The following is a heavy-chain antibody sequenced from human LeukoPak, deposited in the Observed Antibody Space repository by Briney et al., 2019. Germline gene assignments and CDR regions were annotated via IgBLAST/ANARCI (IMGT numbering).Heavy chain of an antibody. D-gene: IGHD1-26*01. V-gene: IGHV3-7*01. CDR1: GFTFSSYW. Sequence: GGSLRLSCAASGFTFSSYWMSWVRQAPGKGLEWVANIKQDGSEKYYVDSVKGRFTISRDNAKNSLYLQMNSLRAEDTAVYYCAREELLGAYYYYGMDVWGQGTTVTVSS. CDR2: IKQDGSEK. J-gene: IGHJ6*02. CDR3: AREELLGAYYYYGMDV.